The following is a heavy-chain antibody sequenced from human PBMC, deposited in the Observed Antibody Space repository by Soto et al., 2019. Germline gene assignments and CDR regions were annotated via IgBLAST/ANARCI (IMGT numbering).Heavy chain of an antibody. J-gene: IGHJ4*02. D-gene: IGHD3-3*01. V-gene: IGHV4-59*01. CDR3: ARVEGRVSIFGPTFDY. Sequence: PSETRSLTCTVSGGSIISYYWSWIRQPPGKGLEWIGYIYYSASTNYNPSLKSRVTISVXXSKXXXXLKRXSXXAAXTAVDYCARVEGRVSIFGPTFDYWGQGTLVTVS. CDR2: IYYSAST. CDR1: GGSIISYY.